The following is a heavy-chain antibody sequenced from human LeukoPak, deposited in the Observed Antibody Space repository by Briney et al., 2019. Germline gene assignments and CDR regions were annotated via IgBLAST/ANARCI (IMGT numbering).Heavy chain of an antibody. D-gene: IGHD3-10*01. CDR2: INHSGST. Sequence: QPSETPSLTCVVYGGSFNGYYWSWIRQPPGKGLERIGEINHSGSTNYNPSLKSRVTISVDTSKNQFSLKLSSVTAADTAVYYCARGVYYGSGNYYNVWNYWGQGTLVTVSS. J-gene: IGHJ4*02. CDR3: ARGVYYGSGNYYNVWNY. V-gene: IGHV4-34*01. CDR1: GGSFNGYY.